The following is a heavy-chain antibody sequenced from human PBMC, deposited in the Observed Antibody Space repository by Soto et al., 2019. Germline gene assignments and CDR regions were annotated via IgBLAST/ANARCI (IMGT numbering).Heavy chain of an antibody. CDR2: MNPNSGNT. Sequence: QVQLVQSGAEVKKPGASVKVSCKASGYTFTSYDINWVRQATGQGLEWMGWMNPNSGNTGYAQKFPGRGTMTRNTSIITAYMELSSLRSEDTAVYYCARPRSGSSYYGMDVWGQGTAVTVSS. D-gene: IGHD3-3*01. CDR1: GYTFTSYD. V-gene: IGHV1-8*01. CDR3: ARPRSGSSYYGMDV. J-gene: IGHJ6*02.